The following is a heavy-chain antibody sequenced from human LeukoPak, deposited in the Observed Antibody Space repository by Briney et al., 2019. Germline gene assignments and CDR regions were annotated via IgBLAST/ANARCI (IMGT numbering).Heavy chain of an antibody. CDR2: ISSSSSYI. J-gene: IGHJ4*02. V-gene: IGHV3-21*01. Sequence: GGSLRLSCAASGFTFSSYSMNWDRQAPGKGLEWVSSISSSSSYIYYADSVKGRFTISRDNAKNSLYLQMNSLRAEDTAVYYCARDRDSSGLFDYWGQGTLVTVSA. CDR1: GFTFSSYS. CDR3: ARDRDSSGLFDY. D-gene: IGHD6-19*01.